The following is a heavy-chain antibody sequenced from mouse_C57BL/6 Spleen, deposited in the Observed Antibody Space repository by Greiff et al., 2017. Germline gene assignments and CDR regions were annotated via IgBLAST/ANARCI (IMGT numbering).Heavy chain of an antibody. D-gene: IGHD1-1*01. J-gene: IGHJ1*03. CDR2: IRYDGSN. CDR3: AGPPVTTGGAPPWYFDV. V-gene: IGHV3-6*01. CDR1: GYSITSGYY. Sequence: VQLQQSGPGLVKPSQSLSLTCSVTGYSITSGYYWNWIRQFPGNKLEWMGYIRYDGSNNYNPSLKNRISITRHTSKNTFFLKLNSVTTEDTASYYCAGPPVTTGGAPPWYFDVWGTGTTVTVSS.